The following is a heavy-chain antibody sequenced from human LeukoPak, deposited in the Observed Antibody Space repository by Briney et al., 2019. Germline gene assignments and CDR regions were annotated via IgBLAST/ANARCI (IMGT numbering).Heavy chain of an antibody. V-gene: IGHV1-24*01. CDR2: FDPEDGET. Sequence: ASVKVSCKVSGYTLTELSVHWVRQAPGKGLEWMGGFDPEDGETIYAQKFQGRVTMTEDTSTDTVYMELSSLRSEDTAVYYCARDWVAAAPEGGYMDVWGKGTTVTISS. J-gene: IGHJ6*03. D-gene: IGHD6-13*01. CDR3: ARDWVAAAPEGGYMDV. CDR1: GYTLTELS.